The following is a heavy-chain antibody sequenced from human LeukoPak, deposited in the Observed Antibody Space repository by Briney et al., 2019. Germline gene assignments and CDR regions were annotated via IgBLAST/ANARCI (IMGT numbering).Heavy chain of an antibody. CDR2: IYSGGST. CDR3: ASILAPGIAVAGTYYYGMDV. Sequence: GGSLRLSCAASGFTVSSNYMSWVRQAPGKGLEWVSVIYSGGSTYYADSVKGRFTISRDNSKNTLYLQMNSLGAEDTAVYYCASILAPGIAVAGTYYYGMDVWGQGTTVTVSS. D-gene: IGHD6-19*01. J-gene: IGHJ6*02. V-gene: IGHV3-53*01. CDR1: GFTVSSNY.